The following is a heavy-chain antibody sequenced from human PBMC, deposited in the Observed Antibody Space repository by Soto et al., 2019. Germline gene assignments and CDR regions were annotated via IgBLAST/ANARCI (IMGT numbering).Heavy chain of an antibody. V-gene: IGHV1-3*01. CDR1: GYTFTSYA. Sequence: ASVKVSCKASGYTFTSYAMHWVRQAPGQRLEWMGWINAGNGNTKYSQKFQGRVTITRDTSASTAYMELSSLRSEDTAVYYCARDYSSDWTYNWLDPWGRGTRVTVSS. J-gene: IGHJ5*02. D-gene: IGHD6-19*01. CDR3: ARDYSSDWTYNWLDP. CDR2: INAGNGNT.